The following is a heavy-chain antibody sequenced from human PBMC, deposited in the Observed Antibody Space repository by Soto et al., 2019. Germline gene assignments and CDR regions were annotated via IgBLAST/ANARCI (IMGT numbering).Heavy chain of an antibody. Sequence: SETLSLTCTVSGGSISSGDYYWSWIRQPPGKGLEFIGYIYYSGTTYYNPSLKSRITISVDASKNQFSLKLSSVTAADTAVYYCARENGAYYYAMDVWGQGTPVTV. V-gene: IGHV4-30-4*01. CDR2: IYYSGTT. D-gene: IGHD2-8*01. CDR3: ARENGAYYYAMDV. CDR1: GGSISSGDYY. J-gene: IGHJ6*02.